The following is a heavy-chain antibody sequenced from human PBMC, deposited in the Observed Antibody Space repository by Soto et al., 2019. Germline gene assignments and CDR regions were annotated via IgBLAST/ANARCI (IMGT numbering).Heavy chain of an antibody. Sequence: SVKVSCKASGGTFSSYTISWVRQAPGQGLEWMGGIIPIFGTANYAQKFQGRVTITADKSTSTAYMELSSLRSEDTAVYYCARDPPPSYVYPDNYYYGMDVWGQGTTVTVS. J-gene: IGHJ6*02. CDR2: IIPIFGTA. D-gene: IGHD1-26*01. V-gene: IGHV1-69*06. CDR3: ARDPPPSYVYPDNYYYGMDV. CDR1: GGTFSSYT.